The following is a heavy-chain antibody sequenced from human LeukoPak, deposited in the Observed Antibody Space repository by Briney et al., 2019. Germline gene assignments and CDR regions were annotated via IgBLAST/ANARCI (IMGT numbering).Heavy chain of an antibody. CDR1: GDSISSTNW. CDR3: VRVYCSGSSCFYFDN. CDR2: IHHSGIT. Sequence: PSGTLSLTCAVSGDSISSTNWWSWVRQPPGKGLEWIGEIHHSGITHYNPSLKSRVTISVDKSQNQFSLKLSSVTAADTAVYYCVRVYCSGSSCFYFDNWGQGTLVTVSS. J-gene: IGHJ4*02. D-gene: IGHD2-15*01. V-gene: IGHV4-4*02.